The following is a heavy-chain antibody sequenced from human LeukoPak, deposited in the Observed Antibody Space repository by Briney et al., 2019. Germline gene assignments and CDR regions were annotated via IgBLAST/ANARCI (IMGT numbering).Heavy chain of an antibody. CDR2: IYYSGST. Sequence: PSETLSLTCTVSGGSISSSSYYWGWIRQPPGKGLEWIGSIYYSGSTYYNPSLKSRVTISVDTSKNQFSLKLSSVTAADTAVYYCARGIYGPYYFDYWGQGTLVTVSS. CDR1: GGSISSSSYY. CDR3: ARGIYGPYYFDY. J-gene: IGHJ4*02. V-gene: IGHV4-39*07. D-gene: IGHD3-16*01.